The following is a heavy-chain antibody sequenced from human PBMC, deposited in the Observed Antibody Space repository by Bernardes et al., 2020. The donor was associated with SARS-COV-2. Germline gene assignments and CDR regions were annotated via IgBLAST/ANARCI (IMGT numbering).Heavy chain of an antibody. CDR3: AKDPLMDDSSWYPNWFDP. J-gene: IGHJ5*02. V-gene: IGHV3-23*01. Sequence: GGSLRLCCAASGFTFSSFAMSWVRQAPGKGLEWVSGITASADTTYHADSVKGRFTISRDNSKNTLYLQMNSLRAEDTAVYYCAKDPLMDDSSWYPNWFDPWGQGTLVTVSS. D-gene: IGHD6-13*01. CDR1: GFTFSSFA. CDR2: ITASADTT.